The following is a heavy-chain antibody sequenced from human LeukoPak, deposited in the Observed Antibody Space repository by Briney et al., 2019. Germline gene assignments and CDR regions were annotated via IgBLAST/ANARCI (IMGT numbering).Heavy chain of an antibody. J-gene: IGHJ3*02. D-gene: IGHD4-23*01. CDR3: ARDLDYGGNADAFDI. CDR2: SRNKATSYTT. CDR1: GFTFSDHY. Sequence: GGSLRLSCADSGFTFSDHYMDWVRQAPGKGLEWVGRSRNKATSYTTEYAASVKGRFIISRDDSKNSLYLQMNSLKTEDTAVYYCARDLDYGGNADAFDIWGQGTMVTVSS. V-gene: IGHV3-72*01.